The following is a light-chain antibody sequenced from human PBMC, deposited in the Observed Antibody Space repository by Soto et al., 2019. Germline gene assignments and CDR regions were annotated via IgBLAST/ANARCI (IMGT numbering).Light chain of an antibody. V-gene: IGKV3-15*01. J-gene: IGKJ5*01. CDR2: GAS. Sequence: EIVMTQSPATLSVSPGERATLSCRASQSVSSNLAWYQQKPGQAPRLLIYGASTRATGIPARFSGSGSGTEFTLTISSLRSEDSAIYYCQQYYNWPITFGQGTRLEIK. CDR3: QQYYNWPIT. CDR1: QSVSSN.